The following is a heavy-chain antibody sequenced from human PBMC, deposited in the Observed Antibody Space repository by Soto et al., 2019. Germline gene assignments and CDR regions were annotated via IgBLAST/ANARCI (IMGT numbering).Heavy chain of an antibody. D-gene: IGHD6-13*01. CDR3: ARTAAAGKYYYGVDV. Sequence: SETLSLTCTVSGGSISSYYWSWIRQPPGKGLEWIGYIYYRGSTNYNPSLKSRVTISVATSKNQFSLKLSSVTAADTAVYYCARTAAAGKYYYGVDVWGQGTLVTVSS. J-gene: IGHJ6*02. V-gene: IGHV4-59*01. CDR2: IYYRGST. CDR1: GGSISSYY.